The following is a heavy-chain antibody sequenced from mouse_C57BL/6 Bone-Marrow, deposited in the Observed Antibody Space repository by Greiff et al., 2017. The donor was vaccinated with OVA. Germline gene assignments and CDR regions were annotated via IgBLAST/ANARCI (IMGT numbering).Heavy chain of an antibody. CDR3: AREYSGSSYGYFDV. CDR2: ISDGGSYT. CDR1: GFTFSSYA. J-gene: IGHJ1*03. V-gene: IGHV5-4*01. D-gene: IGHD1-1*01. Sequence: EVKLVESGGGLVKPGGSLKLSCAASGFTFSSYAMSWVRQTPEKRLEWVATISDGGSYTYYPDNVKGRFTISRDNAKNNLYLQMSHLKSEDTAMYYCAREYSGSSYGYFDVWGTGTTVTVSS.